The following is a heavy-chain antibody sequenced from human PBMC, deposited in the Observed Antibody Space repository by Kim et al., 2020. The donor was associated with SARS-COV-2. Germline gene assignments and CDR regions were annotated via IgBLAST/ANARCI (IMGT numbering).Heavy chain of an antibody. Sequence: GGSLRLSCAASGFTFSSYSMNWVRQAPGKGLEWVSSISSSSSYIYYADSVKGRFTVSRDNAKNSLYLQMNSLRAEDTAVYYCARDRSGRPEYSSVWYFYYYMDVWGKGTTVTVSS. J-gene: IGHJ6*03. V-gene: IGHV3-21*01. CDR1: GFTFSSYS. CDR2: ISSSSSYI. D-gene: IGHD6-6*01. CDR3: ARDRSGRPEYSSVWYFYYYMDV.